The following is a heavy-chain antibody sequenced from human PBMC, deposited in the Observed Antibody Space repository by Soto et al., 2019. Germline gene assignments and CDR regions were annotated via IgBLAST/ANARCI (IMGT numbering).Heavy chain of an antibody. V-gene: IGHV1-69*13. J-gene: IGHJ4*02. Sequence: SVKVSCKASGGTFSSYAISWVRQAPGQGLEWMGGIIPIFGTANYAQKFQGRVTITADETTSTAYMELSSLRSEDTAVYYCARGPYSGYDFDYWGQGTLVTVSS. CDR1: GGTFSSYA. CDR2: IIPIFGTA. D-gene: IGHD5-12*01. CDR3: ARGPYSGYDFDY.